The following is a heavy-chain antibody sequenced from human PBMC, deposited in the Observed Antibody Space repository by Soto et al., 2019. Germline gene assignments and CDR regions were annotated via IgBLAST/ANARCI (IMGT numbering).Heavy chain of an antibody. J-gene: IGHJ4*02. Sequence: QVQLQESGPGLVKPSQTLSLTCTVSGGSISSDDYYWSWIRQHPGKGLEWIGYIYYSGSTYYNPSLNSEVTISVDTSKYQFALKLSSVSAAGTAVYYCARDTAYDSRGYAFDYWGPGTLVTVFS. CDR3: ARDTAYDSRGYAFDY. CDR2: IYYSGST. D-gene: IGHD3-22*01. V-gene: IGHV4-31*01. CDR1: GGSISSDDYY.